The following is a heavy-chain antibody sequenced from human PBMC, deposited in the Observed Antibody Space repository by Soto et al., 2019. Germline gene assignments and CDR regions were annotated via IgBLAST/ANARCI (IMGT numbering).Heavy chain of an antibody. CDR1: GFTFSSYA. CDR2: ISSSSSTI. Sequence: GGSLRLSCAASGFTFSSYAMHWVRQAPGKGLGWVSYISSSSSTIYYADSVKGRFTISRDNAKNSLYLQMNSLRDEDTAVYYCARGLYYYDSSGYWGYWGQGTLVTVSS. V-gene: IGHV3-48*02. CDR3: ARGLYYYDSSGYWGY. J-gene: IGHJ4*02. D-gene: IGHD3-22*01.